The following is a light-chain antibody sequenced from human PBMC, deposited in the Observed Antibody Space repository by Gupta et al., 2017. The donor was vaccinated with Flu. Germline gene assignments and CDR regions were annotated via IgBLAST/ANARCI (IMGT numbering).Light chain of an antibody. Sequence: QSALTQPPSVSGSPGQSVTISCTGTSSDVGSYNRVSWYQQHPGKAHKLMIYEVSNRPAGVPDRFSGSKSGNTASLIISGLEGEDEADYYCSSYTSSNTFVFGSGTKVTVL. V-gene: IGLV2-18*02. CDR3: SSYTSSNTFV. CDR2: EVS. J-gene: IGLJ1*01. CDR1: SSDVGSYNR.